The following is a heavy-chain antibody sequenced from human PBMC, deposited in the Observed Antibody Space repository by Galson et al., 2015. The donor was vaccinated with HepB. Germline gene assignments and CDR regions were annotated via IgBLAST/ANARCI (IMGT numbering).Heavy chain of an antibody. Sequence: SVKVSCKASGGTFRTYVISWVRQAPGQGLEWMGGITTMFGTANYAQKFQGRLTIIADESTNTVDMELSSLRSEDTAVYYCARDGSGRGIYYYDGTDVWGQGTTVTVSS. D-gene: IGHD3-10*01. CDR2: ITTMFGTA. V-gene: IGHV1-69*13. CDR3: ARDGSGRGIYYYDGTDV. CDR1: GGTFRTYV. J-gene: IGHJ6*02.